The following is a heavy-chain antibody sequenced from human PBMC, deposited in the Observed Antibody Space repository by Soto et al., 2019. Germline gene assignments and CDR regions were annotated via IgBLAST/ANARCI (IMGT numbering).Heavy chain of an antibody. CDR3: TTPMIVVAPSRPGDAFDI. D-gene: IGHD3-22*01. CDR2: IKSKTDGGTT. J-gene: IGHJ3*02. Sequence: EVQLVESGGGLVKPGGSLRLSCGASGFTFSNAWMSWVRQAPGKGLEWVGRIKSKTDGGTTDYAAPVKGRFTISRDDSKNTLYLQMNSLKTEDTAVYYCTTPMIVVAPSRPGDAFDIWGQGTMVTVSS. CDR1: GFTFSNAW. V-gene: IGHV3-15*01.